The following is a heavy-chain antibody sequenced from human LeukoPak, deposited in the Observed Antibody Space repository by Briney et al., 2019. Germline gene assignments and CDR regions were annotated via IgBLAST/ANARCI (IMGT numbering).Heavy chain of an antibody. D-gene: IGHD2-2*01. Sequence: PSETLSLTCTVSGVSVSSVSYYWSWIRQPPGKGLEWIGYIYYSGSSSYNPALKSRVTISLDTSKNQFSLKLSSVTAADTAIYYCARLYCSRTSCYYSNWGQGTLVTVSS. V-gene: IGHV4-61*01. CDR3: ARLYCSRTSCYYSN. CDR1: GVSVSSVSYY. J-gene: IGHJ4*02. CDR2: IYYSGSS.